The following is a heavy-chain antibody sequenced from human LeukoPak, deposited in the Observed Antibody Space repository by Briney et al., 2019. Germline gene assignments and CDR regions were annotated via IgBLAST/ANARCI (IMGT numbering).Heavy chain of an antibody. D-gene: IGHD2-2*01. CDR1: GGSISSHY. V-gene: IGHV4-59*11. CDR2: IYYSGST. CDR3: ARESRYCSSTSCPSDY. J-gene: IGHJ4*02. Sequence: SETLSLTCTVSGGSISSHYWSWIRQPPGKGLEWIGYIYYSGSTNYNPSLKSRVTISVDTSKNQFSLKLSSVTAADTAVYHCARESRYCSSTSCPSDYWGQGTLVTVSS.